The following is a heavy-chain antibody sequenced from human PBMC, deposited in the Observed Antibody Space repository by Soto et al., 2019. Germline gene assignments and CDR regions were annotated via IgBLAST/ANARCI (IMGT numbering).Heavy chain of an antibody. V-gene: IGHV1-69*06. CDR3: ATYDSSGYYYYLDY. D-gene: IGHD3-22*01. CDR1: GGTFSSYA. Sequence: SVKVSCKASGGTFSSYAISWVRQAPGQGLEWMGGIIPNFGTANYAQKFQGRVTITADKSTSTAYMELSSLRSEDTAVYYCATYDSSGYYYYLDYWAQGTLVTVSS. CDR2: IIPNFGTA. J-gene: IGHJ4*02.